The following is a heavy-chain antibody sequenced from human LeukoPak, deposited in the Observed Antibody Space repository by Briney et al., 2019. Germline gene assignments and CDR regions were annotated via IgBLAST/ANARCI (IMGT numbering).Heavy chain of an antibody. V-gene: IGHV4-4*02. CDR2: IYHSGST. Sequence: SETLSLTCAVSGGSITNSNWWSWVRQPPGKGLEWIGEIYHSGSTNYNPSLKSRVTISVDKSKNQFPLTLSSVTAADTAVYYCARGTGYSYGHGNFDLWGRGTLVTVSS. CDR3: ARGTGYSYGHGNFDL. CDR1: GGSITNSNW. D-gene: IGHD5-18*01. J-gene: IGHJ2*01.